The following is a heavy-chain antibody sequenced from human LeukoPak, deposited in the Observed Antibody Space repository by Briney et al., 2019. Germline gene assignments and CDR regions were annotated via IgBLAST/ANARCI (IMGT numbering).Heavy chain of an antibody. CDR2: ISGSGGST. J-gene: IGHJ6*03. CDR1: GFTFSSYA. Sequence: GGSLRLSCAASGFTFSSYAMSWVRQAPGKGLEWVSAISGSGGSTYYADSVKGRFTISRDNSKNTLYLQMNSLRAEDTAVYYCARELITMVQGVTGPAYMDVWGKGTTVTVSS. D-gene: IGHD3-10*01. CDR3: ARELITMVQGVTGPAYMDV. V-gene: IGHV3-23*01.